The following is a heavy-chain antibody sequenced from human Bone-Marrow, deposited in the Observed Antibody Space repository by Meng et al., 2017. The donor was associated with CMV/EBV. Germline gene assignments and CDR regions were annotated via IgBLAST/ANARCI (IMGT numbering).Heavy chain of an antibody. CDR1: GYTFTGYY. D-gene: IGHD6-6*01. V-gene: IGHV1-2*02. Sequence: ASVKVSCKASGYTFTGYYMHWVRQAPGQGREWMGWINPNSGGTNYAQKFQGRVTMTRDTSISTAYMELSRLRSDDTAVYYRARGKLVGRCAFDIWGQGTMVTVSS. J-gene: IGHJ3*02. CDR3: ARGKLVGRCAFDI. CDR2: INPNSGGT.